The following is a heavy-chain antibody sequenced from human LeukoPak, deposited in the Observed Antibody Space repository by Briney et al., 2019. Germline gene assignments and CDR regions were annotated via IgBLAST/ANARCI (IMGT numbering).Heavy chain of an antibody. Sequence: PSETLSLTCVVYGGSFSGNYWSWIRQPPGKGLEWIGEINNSGSTNYNPSLKSRVTISVDTSKNQFPLKVSSVTAADTAVYYCARGYNRGSYYNYWGQGTLVTVSS. CDR2: INNSGST. V-gene: IGHV4-34*01. D-gene: IGHD1-26*01. J-gene: IGHJ4*02. CDR3: ARGYNRGSYYNY. CDR1: GGSFSGNY.